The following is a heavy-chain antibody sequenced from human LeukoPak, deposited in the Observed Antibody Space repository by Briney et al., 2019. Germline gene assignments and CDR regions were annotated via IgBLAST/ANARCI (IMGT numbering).Heavy chain of an antibody. CDR1: GDSISSYY. J-gene: IGHJ4*02. V-gene: IGHV4-59*01. Sequence: KPSETLSLTCTVSGDSISSYYWSWIRQPPGKGLEWIGSIYYSGITSYNPSLKSRVIISVQTSKNQFSLRLSFVTAADTAVYYCARDQSGSYIFDYWGQGTLVTASS. CDR3: ARDQSGSYIFDY. D-gene: IGHD1-26*01. CDR2: IYYSGIT.